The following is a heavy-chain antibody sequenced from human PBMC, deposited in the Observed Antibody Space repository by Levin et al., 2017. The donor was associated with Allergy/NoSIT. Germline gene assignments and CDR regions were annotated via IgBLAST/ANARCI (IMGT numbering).Heavy chain of an antibody. CDR1: GFTFSSYS. V-gene: IGHV3-48*01. CDR2: ISSSSSTI. CDR3: ARRDDFDY. Sequence: GGSLRPSCAASGFTFSSYSMNWVRQAPGKGLEWVSYISSSSSTIYYADSVKGRFTISRDNAKNSLYLQMNSLRAEDTAVYYCARRDDFDYWGQGTLVTVSS. J-gene: IGHJ4*02.